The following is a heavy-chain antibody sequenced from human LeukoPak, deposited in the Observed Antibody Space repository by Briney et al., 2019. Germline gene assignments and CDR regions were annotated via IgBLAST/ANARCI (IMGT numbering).Heavy chain of an antibody. CDR3: AKAVGTSAFDY. J-gene: IGHJ4*02. Sequence: GGSLRLSCVASGFTFSSYAMGWVRQAPGKGLEWVSGIRGSSTTYYADSVRGRFTISRDDSKNTLYLQMNSLRAEDTAIYYCAKAVGTSAFDYWGQGTLVTASS. V-gene: IGHV3-23*01. D-gene: IGHD1-1*01. CDR2: IRGSSTT. CDR1: GFTFSSYA.